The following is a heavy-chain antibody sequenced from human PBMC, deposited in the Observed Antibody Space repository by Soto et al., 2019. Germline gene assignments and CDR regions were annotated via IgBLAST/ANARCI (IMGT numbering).Heavy chain of an antibody. Sequence: QITLKESGPALVKPTQTLTPTSTFSGFSISTSGVGVGWICQPPGKALEWLALIYWDDDKRSSPSLKIRLTTTKDTSKHHVVLTMTNVDPVYTATYYRAHRHYYGSGSYDYGGQGTLVVFAS. D-gene: IGHD3-10*01. J-gene: IGHJ4*02. V-gene: IGHV2-5*02. CDR2: IYWDDDK. CDR1: GFSISTSGVG. CDR3: AHRHYYGSGSYDY.